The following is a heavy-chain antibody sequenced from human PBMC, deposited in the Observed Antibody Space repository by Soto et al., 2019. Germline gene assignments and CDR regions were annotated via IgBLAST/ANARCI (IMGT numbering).Heavy chain of an antibody. Sequence: EVQLVESGGGLVQPGGSLRLSCAASGFTFSTYSLTWGRQAPGKGLEWVSYISGRSSAIYYADSVKGRFTISRDNAKNSLYLQMNSLRDEDTALYYCARCASAGYYNFYAMDVWGQGTTVTVSS. D-gene: IGHD6-13*01. CDR2: ISGRSSAI. V-gene: IGHV3-48*02. J-gene: IGHJ6*01. CDR1: GFTFSTYS. CDR3: ARCASAGYYNFYAMDV.